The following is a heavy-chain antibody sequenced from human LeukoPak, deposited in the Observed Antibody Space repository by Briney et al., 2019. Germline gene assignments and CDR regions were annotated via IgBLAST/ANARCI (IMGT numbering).Heavy chain of an antibody. CDR2: IYPGDSDT. D-gene: IGHD3-22*01. Sequence: GESLKISCKGSGYSLTSYWIAWVRQMPGKGLEWMGIIYPGDSDTRYSPSFQGLVIISADKSIGSAYLQWSSLKASDTAMYYCARHYGDSSGYYYSFDYWGQGTLVTVSS. V-gene: IGHV5-51*01. CDR1: GYSLTSYW. CDR3: ARHYGDSSGYYYSFDY. J-gene: IGHJ4*02.